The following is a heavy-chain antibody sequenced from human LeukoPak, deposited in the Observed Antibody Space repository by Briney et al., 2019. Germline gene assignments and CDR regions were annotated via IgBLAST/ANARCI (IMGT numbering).Heavy chain of an antibody. V-gene: IGHV1-46*01. Sequence: ASVKVSCKASGYTFTSYYMHWVRQAPGQGLEWMGIINPSGGSTSYAQKFQGRVTMTRDTSTSTVYMELSSLRSEDTAAYYCARVSRGQAYDYWGQGTLVTVSS. D-gene: IGHD6-25*01. CDR1: GYTFTSYY. CDR3: ARVSRGQAYDY. J-gene: IGHJ4*02. CDR2: INPSGGST.